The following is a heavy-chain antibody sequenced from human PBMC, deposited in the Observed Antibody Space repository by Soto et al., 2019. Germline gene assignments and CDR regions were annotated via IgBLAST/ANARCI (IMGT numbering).Heavy chain of an antibody. CDR1: GFTFTSSA. CDR3: AAGPGDDSSGYYHPLYFDY. Sequence: ASVKVSCKASGFTFTSSAVQWVRQARGQRLEWIGWIVVGSGNTNYAQKFQERVTITRDMSTSTAYMELSSLRSEDTAVYYCAAGPGDDSSGYYHPLYFDYWGQGTLVTVSS. J-gene: IGHJ4*02. V-gene: IGHV1-58*01. CDR2: IVVGSGNT. D-gene: IGHD3-22*01.